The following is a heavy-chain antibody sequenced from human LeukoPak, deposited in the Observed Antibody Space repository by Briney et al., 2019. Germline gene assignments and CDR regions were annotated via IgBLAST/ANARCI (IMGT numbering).Heavy chain of an antibody. Sequence: GGSLRLSCVASGFTFDNAWMSWVRQAPGKGLEWVGRIKSKNDGGTTDYAAPVKGRFTISRDDSKNTLYLQMNSLKSEDTAVYYCTPQVATINWGQGTLVTVSS. J-gene: IGHJ4*02. D-gene: IGHD5-12*01. V-gene: IGHV3-15*01. CDR2: IKSKNDGGTT. CDR3: TPQVATIN. CDR1: GFTFDNAW.